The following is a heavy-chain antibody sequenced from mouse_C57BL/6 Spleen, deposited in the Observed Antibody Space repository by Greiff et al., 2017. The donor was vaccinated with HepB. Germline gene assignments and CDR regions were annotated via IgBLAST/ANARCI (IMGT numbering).Heavy chain of an antibody. CDR3: ARREYYYGSSDYYYAMDY. V-gene: IGHV1-69*01. CDR2: IDPSDSYT. D-gene: IGHD1-1*01. J-gene: IGHJ4*01. Sequence: QVQLQQPGAELVMPGASVKLSCKASGYTFTSYWMHWVKQRPGQGLEWIGEIDPSDSYTNYNQKFKGKSTLTVDKSSSTAYMQLSSLTSEDSAVYDCARREYYYGSSDYYYAMDYWGQGTSVTVSS. CDR1: GYTFTSYW.